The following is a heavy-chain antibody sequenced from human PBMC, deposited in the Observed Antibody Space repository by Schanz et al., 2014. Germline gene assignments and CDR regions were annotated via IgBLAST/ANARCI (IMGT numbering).Heavy chain of an antibody. Sequence: VQLEQSGAEVKKPGSSVKVSCKASGGTFSSFGINWVRQAPGQGLEWLGWMNPNSGNPGFAQKFRGRVTMTRNTSMSTAYMELRSLRSDDTALYYCTRGGYSYALSAFDIWGQGTMVTVSS. CDR1: GGTFSSFG. D-gene: IGHD5-18*01. CDR2: MNPNSGNP. J-gene: IGHJ3*02. V-gene: IGHV1-8*01. CDR3: TRGGYSYALSAFDI.